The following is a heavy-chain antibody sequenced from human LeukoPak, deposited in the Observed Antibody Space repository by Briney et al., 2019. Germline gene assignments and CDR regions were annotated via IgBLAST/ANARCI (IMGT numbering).Heavy chain of an antibody. V-gene: IGHV1-18*01. D-gene: IGHD6-13*01. CDR2: ISAYNGNT. Sequence: ASVKVSCKASGYTFTSYGINWVRQAPGQGLEWMGWISAYNGNTNYAQKLQGRVTMTTDTSTSTVYMELRSLRSDGTAVYYCARSPGIGAAGTVDYWGQGTLVTVSS. CDR3: ARSPGIGAAGTVDY. CDR1: GYTFTSYG. J-gene: IGHJ4*02.